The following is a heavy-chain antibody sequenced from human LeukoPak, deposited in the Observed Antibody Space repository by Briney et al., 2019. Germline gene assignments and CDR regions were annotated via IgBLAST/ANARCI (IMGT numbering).Heavy chain of an antibody. CDR3: AKAGEAVAGPFDY. CDR1: GFTFSSYA. V-gene: IGHV3-23*01. CDR2: ISGSGGST. Sequence: GGSPRLSCAASGFTFSSYAMSWVRQAPGKGLEWVSTISGSGGSTYYADSVKGRFTISRDNSKNTLYLQMNSLRVEDTAVYYCAKAGEAVAGPFDYWGQGTLVTVSS. D-gene: IGHD6-19*01. J-gene: IGHJ4*02.